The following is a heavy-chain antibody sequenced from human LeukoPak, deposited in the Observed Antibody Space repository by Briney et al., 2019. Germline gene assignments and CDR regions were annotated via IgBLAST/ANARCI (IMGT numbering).Heavy chain of an antibody. CDR3: ARAVRAYGSGDNWFDP. J-gene: IGHJ5*02. Sequence: SETLSLTCTVSGGSISSYYWSWIRQPPGKGLEWIGYIYYSGSTHYNPSLKSRVTISVDTSKNQFSLKLSSVTAADTAVYYCARAVRAYGSGDNWFDPWGQGTLVTVSS. D-gene: IGHD3-10*01. CDR2: IYYSGST. CDR1: GGSISSYY. V-gene: IGHV4-59*08.